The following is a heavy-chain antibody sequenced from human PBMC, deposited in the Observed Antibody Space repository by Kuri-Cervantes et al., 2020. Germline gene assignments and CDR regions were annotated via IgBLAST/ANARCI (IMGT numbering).Heavy chain of an antibody. CDR1: GGSVSSGSYY. D-gene: IGHD7-27*01. CDR2: IYYSGST. V-gene: IGHV4-61*01. Sequence: ESLKISCTVSGGSVSSGSYYWSWIRQPPGKGMEWFGYIYYSGSTHYNPSLKSRVTISVDTSKNQFSLKLSPVTAADTAVYYCARGLGIWRPIDYFDYWGQGTLVTVSS. J-gene: IGHJ4*02. CDR3: ARGLGIWRPIDYFDY.